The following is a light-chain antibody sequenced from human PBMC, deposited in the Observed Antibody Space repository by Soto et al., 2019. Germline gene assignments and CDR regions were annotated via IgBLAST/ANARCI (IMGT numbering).Light chain of an antibody. J-gene: IGKJ1*01. V-gene: IGKV1-5*01. Sequence: DIQMTQSPSTLSASVGDRVTITCRASQSISSWLAWYQQKPGKAPKLLIYDASSLQGGVPSSFSGSGSGTEFTLTISSLQPDDFATYYCQQYNASSRTFGQGTKVEIK. CDR3: QQYNASSRT. CDR1: QSISSW. CDR2: DAS.